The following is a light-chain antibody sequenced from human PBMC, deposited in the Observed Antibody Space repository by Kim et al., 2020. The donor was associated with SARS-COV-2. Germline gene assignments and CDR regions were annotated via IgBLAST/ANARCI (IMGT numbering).Light chain of an antibody. J-gene: IGLJ3*02. V-gene: IGLV2-14*04. CDR1: SSDVGGYNY. CDR3: SSYTSSSTWV. Sequence: GQSITISCTGNSSDVGGYNYVSWYQQHPGKAPNLMIYDVSKRPSGVSNRFSGSKSGNTASLTISGLQAEDEADYYCSSYTSSSTWVFGGGTQLTVL. CDR2: DVS.